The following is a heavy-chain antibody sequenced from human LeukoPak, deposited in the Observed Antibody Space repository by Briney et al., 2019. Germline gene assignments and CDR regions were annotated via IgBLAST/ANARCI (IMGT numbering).Heavy chain of an antibody. J-gene: IGHJ4*02. CDR2: ISGNGGST. CDR1: GFTFSSYA. D-gene: IGHD3-10*01. Sequence: PGGSLRLSCAASGFTFSSYAMSWVRQAPGKGLEWVSAISGNGGSTYYADSVKGRFTISRDNSKNTLYLQMNSLRAEDTAVYYCAKNTVGCRVRGVIKGAPIDYWGQGTLVTVSS. CDR3: AKNTVGCRVRGVIKGAPIDY. V-gene: IGHV3-23*01.